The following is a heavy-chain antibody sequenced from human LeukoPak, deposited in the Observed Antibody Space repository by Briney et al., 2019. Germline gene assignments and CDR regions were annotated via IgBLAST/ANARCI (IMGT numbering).Heavy chain of an antibody. CDR2: ITGSGDRT. J-gene: IGHJ4*02. CDR3: AKDRMDPVNY. V-gene: IGHV3-23*01. Sequence: GGSLRLSCAASGFTFTNHGMSWVRQALGKGLEWVSAITGSGDRTYYADSVKGRFTISRDNSKNTLYLQMNSLRAEDTALYYCAKDRMDPVNYWGQGTLVTVPS. D-gene: IGHD2-2*03. CDR1: GFTFTNHG.